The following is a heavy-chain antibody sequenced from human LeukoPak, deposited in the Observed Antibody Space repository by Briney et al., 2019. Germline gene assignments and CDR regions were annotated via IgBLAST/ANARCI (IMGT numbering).Heavy chain of an antibody. D-gene: IGHD4-17*01. J-gene: IGHJ4*02. CDR3: AREENGPDYGDHLFDY. CDR2: IYYSGST. V-gene: IGHV4-59*01. Sequence: PSETLSLTCTVSGGSISSYYWSWIRQPPGKGLEWIGYIYYSGSTNYNPSLKSRVTISVDTSKNQFSLKLSSVTAADTAVYYCAREENGPDYGDHLFDYWGQGTLVTVSS. CDR1: GGSISSYY.